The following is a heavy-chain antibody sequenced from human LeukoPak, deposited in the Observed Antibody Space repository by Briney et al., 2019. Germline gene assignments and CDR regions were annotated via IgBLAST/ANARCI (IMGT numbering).Heavy chain of an antibody. J-gene: IGHJ4*02. CDR2: TYYRSKWYN. V-gene: IGHV6-1*01. CDR1: GDSVSSNSAA. Sequence: SQTLSLTFAISGDSVSSNSAAWNWIRQSPSRGLEWLGRTYYRSKWYNDYAVSVQSRITINPDTFKNQFSLHLNSVTPEDTAVYYCARDNSYAYFYFDYWGQGTLVTVSS. CDR3: ARDNSYAYFYFDY. D-gene: IGHD5-18*01.